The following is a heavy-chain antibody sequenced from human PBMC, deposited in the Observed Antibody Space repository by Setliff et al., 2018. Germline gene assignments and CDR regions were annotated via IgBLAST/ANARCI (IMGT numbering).Heavy chain of an antibody. CDR1: GYIFTYYA. V-gene: IGHV1-3*01. J-gene: IGHJ4*02. CDR2: INAGNGNT. Sequence: GASVKVSCKASGYIFTYYAIHWVRQAPGQRLEWMGWINAGNGNTKYSQKFQGRVTITRDTSASTAYMELSSPTSEDTAVYYCARRPYDSSGYFNYWGQGTLVTVSS. CDR3: ARRPYDSSGYFNY. D-gene: IGHD3-22*01.